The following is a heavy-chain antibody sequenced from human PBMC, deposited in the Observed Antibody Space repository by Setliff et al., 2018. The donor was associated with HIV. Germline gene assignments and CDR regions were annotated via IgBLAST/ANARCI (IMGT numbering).Heavy chain of an antibody. CDR1: GDSITNGDYY. CDR2: IHYNGRT. CDR3: ARYTSKVDWFDP. D-gene: IGHD2-2*02. V-gene: IGHV4-39*01. Sequence: SSETLSLTCTVSGDSITNGDYYWGWIRQPPGKGLEWIAIIHYNGRTYYDPSLKSRVTIFVDTSKTQFYLKLRSVTASDTAVYYCARYTSKVDWFDPWGQGTLVTVSS. J-gene: IGHJ5*02.